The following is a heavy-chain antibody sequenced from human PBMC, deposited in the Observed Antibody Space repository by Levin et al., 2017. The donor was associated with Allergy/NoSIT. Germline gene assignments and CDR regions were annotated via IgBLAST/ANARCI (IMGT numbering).Heavy chain of an antibody. D-gene: IGHD6-19*01. CDR3: AKETSSGWYAGPFDY. V-gene: IGHV3-9*01. J-gene: IGHJ4*02. CDR2: ISWNSGSI. CDR1: GFTFDDYA. Sequence: GGSLRLSCAASGFTFDDYAMHWVRQAPGKGLEWVSGISWNSGSIGYADSVKGRFTISRDNAKNSLYLQMNSLRAEDTALYYCAKETSSGWYAGPFDYWGQGTLVTVSS.